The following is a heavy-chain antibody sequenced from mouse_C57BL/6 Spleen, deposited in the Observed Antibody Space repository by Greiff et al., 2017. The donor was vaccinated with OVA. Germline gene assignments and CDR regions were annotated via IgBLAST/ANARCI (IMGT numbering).Heavy chain of an antibody. CDR3: ARAYYYGSSEGFAY. Sequence: EVQLQESGGGLVKPGGSLKLSCAASGFTFSSYAMSWVRQTPEKRLEWVATISDGGSYTYYPDNVKGRFTISRDNAKNNLYLQMSHLKSEDTAMYYCARAYYYGSSEGFAYWGQGTLVTVSA. J-gene: IGHJ3*01. CDR2: ISDGGSYT. D-gene: IGHD1-1*01. V-gene: IGHV5-4*01. CDR1: GFTFSSYA.